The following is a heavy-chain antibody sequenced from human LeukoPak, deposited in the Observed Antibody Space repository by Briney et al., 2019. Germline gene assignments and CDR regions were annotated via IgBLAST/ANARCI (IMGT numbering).Heavy chain of an antibody. CDR1: GFTFSSYG. CDR3: AKDPLTTVTNFYFDY. J-gene: IGHJ4*02. V-gene: IGHV3-30*18. Sequence: GGSLRLSCAASGFTFSSYGMHWVRRAPGKGLEWVAVISYDGSNKYYADSVKGRFTISRDNSKNTLYLQMNSLRAEDTAVYYCAKDPLTTVTNFYFDYWGQGTLVTVSS. CDR2: ISYDGSNK. D-gene: IGHD4-11*01.